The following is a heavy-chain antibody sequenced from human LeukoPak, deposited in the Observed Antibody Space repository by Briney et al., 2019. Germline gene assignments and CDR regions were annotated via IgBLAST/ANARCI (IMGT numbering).Heavy chain of an antibody. CDR1: GGTFSSYA. CDR2: ISAYNGNT. D-gene: IGHD1-26*01. CDR3: ARDLYSGPSGY. V-gene: IGHV1-18*01. Sequence: ASVKVSCKASGGTFSSYAISWVRQAPGQGLEWMGWISAYNGNTNYAQKLQGRVTMTTDTSTSTAYMELRSLRSDDTAVYYCARDLYSGPSGYWGQGTLVTVSS. J-gene: IGHJ4*02.